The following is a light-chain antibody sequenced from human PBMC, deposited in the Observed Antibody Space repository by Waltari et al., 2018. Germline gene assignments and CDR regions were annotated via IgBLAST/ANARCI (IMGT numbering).Light chain of an antibody. J-gene: IGLJ2*01. Sequence: NFMLAQPHSVSESPGKTITISCTRNCGSISSNYVQWYQQRPGSSPTAVIYENNQRPSGVPDRFSGSIDRSSNSASLTISGLKTEDEADYYCQSYDNDISVVFGGGTKLTVL. V-gene: IGLV6-57*01. CDR1: CGSISSNY. CDR2: ENN. CDR3: QSYDNDISVV.